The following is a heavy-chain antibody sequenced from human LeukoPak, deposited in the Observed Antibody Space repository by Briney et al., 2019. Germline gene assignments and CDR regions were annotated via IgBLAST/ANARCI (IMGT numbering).Heavy chain of an antibody. CDR1: GYSISSGYY. J-gene: IGHJ4*02. CDR3: ATLRRGEDY. V-gene: IGHV4-38-2*02. D-gene: IGHD3-16*01. CDR2: IYHSGST. Sequence: SETLSLTCTVSGYSISSGYYWGWIRQPPGKGLEWIGSIYHSGSTYYNPSLKSRVTISVDTSKNQFSLKLSSVTAADTAVYYCATLRRGEDYWGQGTLVTVSS.